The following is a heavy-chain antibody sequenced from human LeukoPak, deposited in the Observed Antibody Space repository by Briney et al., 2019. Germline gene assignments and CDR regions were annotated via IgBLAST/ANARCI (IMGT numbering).Heavy chain of an antibody. CDR1: GGSISSGGYS. D-gene: IGHD4-17*01. CDR2: IYHSGST. J-gene: IGHJ6*02. CDR3: ATTTVTPYYYYYGTDV. V-gene: IGHV4-30-2*01. Sequence: SQTLSLTCAVSGGSISSGGYSWSWIRQPPGKGLEWIGYIYHSGSTYYNPSLKSRVTISVDTSKNQFSLKLSSVTAADTAVYYCATTTVTPYYYYYGTDVWGQGTTVTVSS.